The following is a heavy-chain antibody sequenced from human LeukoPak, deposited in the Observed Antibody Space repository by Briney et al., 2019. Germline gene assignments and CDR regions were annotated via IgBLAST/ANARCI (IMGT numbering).Heavy chain of an antibody. CDR3: ARLWFGELRFDP. CDR1: GYTFTSYD. J-gene: IGHJ5*02. D-gene: IGHD3-10*01. V-gene: IGHV1-8*01. CDR2: MNPNSGNT. Sequence: ASVKVSCKASGYTFTSYDINWVRQATGQGLEWMGWMNPNSGNTGYAQKFQGRVTMTRNTSISTAYMELSSLRSEDTAVYYCARLWFGELRFDPWGQGTLVTVSS.